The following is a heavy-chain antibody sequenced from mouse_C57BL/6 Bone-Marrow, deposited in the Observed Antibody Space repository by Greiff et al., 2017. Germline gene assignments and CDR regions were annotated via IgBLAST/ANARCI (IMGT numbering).Heavy chain of an antibody. CDR2: ISSGSSTI. V-gene: IGHV5-17*01. Sequence: EVKLMESGGGLVKPGGSLKLSCAASGFTFSDYGMHWVRQAPEKGLEWVAYISSGSSTIYYADTVKGRFTISRDNAKNTLFLQMTSLRSEDTAMYYCADGYYYNWGQGTTLTVSS. CDR1: GFTFSDYG. CDR3: ADGYYYN. J-gene: IGHJ2*01. D-gene: IGHD2-3*01.